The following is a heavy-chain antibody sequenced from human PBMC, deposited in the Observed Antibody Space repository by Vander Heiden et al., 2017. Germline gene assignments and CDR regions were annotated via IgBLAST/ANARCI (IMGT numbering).Heavy chain of an antibody. J-gene: IGHJ4*02. CDR3: AKDLIGSYPDYFDY. CDR1: GFTFSTYA. V-gene: IGHV3-23*01. CDR2: IRGSADTT. Sequence: EVQLLESGGGLVQPGGSLRLSCAASGFTFSTYAMSGVRQAQGKGVEWVSGIRGSADTTYYADSGRGRFTISRDSSKNTLYLQMNSLRAEDTAVYYCAKDLIGSYPDYFDYWGQGTLVTVSS. D-gene: IGHD2-8*01.